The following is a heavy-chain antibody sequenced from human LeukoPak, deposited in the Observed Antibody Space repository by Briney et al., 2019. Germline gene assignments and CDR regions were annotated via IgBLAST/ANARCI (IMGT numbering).Heavy chain of an antibody. CDR2: INLDGSVK. CDR1: GLSFSYYW. V-gene: IGHV3-7*01. J-gene: IGHJ4*02. Sequence: GGSLRLSCAASGLSFSYYWMSWVRQAPGKGLEWVANINLDGSVKHYVDSAKGRFTISRDNAKNSLYLQMNYLRAEDTALYYCATSDDSSGSDWGQGTLVTVSS. CDR3: ATSDDSSGSD. D-gene: IGHD3-22*01.